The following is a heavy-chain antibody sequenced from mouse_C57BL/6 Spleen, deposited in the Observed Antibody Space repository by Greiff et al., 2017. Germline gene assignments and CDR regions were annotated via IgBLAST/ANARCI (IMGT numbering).Heavy chain of an antibody. CDR2: IHPNSGST. V-gene: IGHV1-64*01. Sequence: QVQLKQPGAELVKPGASVKLSCKASGYTFTSYWMHWVKQRPGQGLEWIGMIHPNSGSTNYNEKFKSKATLTVDKSSSTAYMQLSSLTSEDSAVYYCAREDRRNYFDYWGQGTTLTVSS. J-gene: IGHJ2*01. CDR1: GYTFTSYW. CDR3: AREDRRNYFDY. D-gene: IGHD1-1*01.